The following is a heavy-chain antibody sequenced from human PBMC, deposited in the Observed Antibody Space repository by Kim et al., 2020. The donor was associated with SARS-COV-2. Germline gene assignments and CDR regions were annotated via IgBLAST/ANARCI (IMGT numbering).Heavy chain of an antibody. CDR2: INPNSGGT. D-gene: IGHD6-19*01. CDR3: ARDSERDSSGWYGNLFGP. J-gene: IGHJ5*02. Sequence: ASVKVSCKASGYTFTGYYMHWVRQAPGQGLEWMGWINPNSGGTNYAQKFQGRVTMTRDTSISTAYMELSRLRSDDTAVYYCARDSERDSSGWYGNLFGPWGRGTLVTVSS. CDR1: GYTFTGYY. V-gene: IGHV1-2*02.